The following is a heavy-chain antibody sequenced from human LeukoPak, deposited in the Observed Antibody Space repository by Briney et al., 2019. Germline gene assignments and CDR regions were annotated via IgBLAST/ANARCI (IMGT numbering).Heavy chain of an antibody. CDR1: GGAISGYY. Sequence: SETLSLTCTVSGGAISGYYCSWIRQPPGKGLEWIGYIHYTGSTTYNPSLKSRVTISVDTSKNQFSLKLSSVTAADTAVYYCARHRGSASHFDSWGQGTLVTVSS. D-gene: IGHD3-16*01. CDR2: IHYTGST. V-gene: IGHV4-59*08. CDR3: ARHRGSASHFDS. J-gene: IGHJ4*02.